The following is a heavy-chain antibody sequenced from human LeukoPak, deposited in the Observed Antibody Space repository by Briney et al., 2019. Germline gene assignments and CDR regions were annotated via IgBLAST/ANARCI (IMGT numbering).Heavy chain of an antibody. D-gene: IGHD6-6*01. J-gene: IGHJ4*02. CDR1: GFTFNSYW. Sequence: GGSLRLSCGASGFTFNSYWMHWLRQAPGKGLEWVADMNQDGTETYYSDSVKGRFTISRDNSKNTLYLQMNSLRAEDTAVCYCAKDIGARPDYWGQGTLVTVSS. CDR3: AKDIGARPDY. CDR2: MNQDGTET. V-gene: IGHV3-7*01.